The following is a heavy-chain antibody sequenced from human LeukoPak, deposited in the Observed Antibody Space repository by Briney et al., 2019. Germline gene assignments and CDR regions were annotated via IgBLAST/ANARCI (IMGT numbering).Heavy chain of an antibody. CDR2: LNHSGST. CDR1: GGSFSGYY. Sequence: SETLSLTCAVYGGSFSGYYWSWIRQPPGKGLEWIGELNHSGSTNYNPSLKSRVTISVDTSKNQFSLKLSSVTAADTAVYYCARLRRSYYFSLSQQSFDYWGQGTLVTVSS. D-gene: IGHD1-26*01. J-gene: IGHJ4*02. V-gene: IGHV4-34*01. CDR3: ARLRRSYYFSLSQQSFDY.